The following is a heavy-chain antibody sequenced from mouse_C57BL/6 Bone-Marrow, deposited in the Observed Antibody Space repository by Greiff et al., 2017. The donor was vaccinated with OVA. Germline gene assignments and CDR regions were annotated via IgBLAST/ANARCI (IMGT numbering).Heavy chain of an antibody. CDR2: IYPGDGDT. V-gene: IGHV1-82*01. CDR1: GYAFSSSW. CDR3: APLLRYYFDY. Sequence: VQLQQSGPELVKPGASVKISCKASGYAFSSSWMNWVKQRPGKGLEWIGRIYPGDGDTNYNGKFKGKATLTADKSSSTAYMQLSSLTSEDSAVYFCAPLLRYYFDYWGQGTTLTVAS. D-gene: IGHD1-1*01. J-gene: IGHJ2*01.